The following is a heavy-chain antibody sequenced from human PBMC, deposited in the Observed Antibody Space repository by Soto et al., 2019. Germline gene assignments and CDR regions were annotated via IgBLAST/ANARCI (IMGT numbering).Heavy chain of an antibody. V-gene: IGHV4-61*01. CDR3: ARAWFGELYFDY. D-gene: IGHD3-10*01. CDR2: ISYSGST. Sequence: SETLSLTCTVSGGSVNSGSYYWSWIRQPPGKGLEWIGYISYSGSTNYDPSLKSRVTVSVDTSKNQFSLKLSSVTAADTAVYYCARAWFGELYFDYWGQGTLVTVSS. J-gene: IGHJ4*02. CDR1: GGSVNSGSYY.